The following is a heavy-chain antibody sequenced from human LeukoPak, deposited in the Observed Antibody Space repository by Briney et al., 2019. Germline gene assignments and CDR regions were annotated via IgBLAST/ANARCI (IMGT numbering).Heavy chain of an antibody. V-gene: IGHV3-66*02. D-gene: IGHD6-13*01. CDR2: IYSGGST. CDR1: GFTVSSNY. Sequence: TGGSLRLSCAASGFTVSSNYMSWVRQAPGKGLGWVSVIYSGGSTYYADSVKGRFTISRDNSKNTLYLQMNSLRAEDTAVYYCARENIAAAGDWFDPWGQGTLVTVSS. CDR3: ARENIAAAGDWFDP. J-gene: IGHJ5*02.